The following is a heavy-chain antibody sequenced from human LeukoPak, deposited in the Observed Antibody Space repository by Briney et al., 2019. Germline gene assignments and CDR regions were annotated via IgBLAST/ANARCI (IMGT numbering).Heavy chain of an antibody. D-gene: IGHD2-2*01. CDR3: VKGGVYCSSTSCSSPYFDY. V-gene: IGHV3-23*01. J-gene: IGHJ4*02. CDR2: ISGSGGST. Sequence: GGSLRLSCAASGFTFSSYAMSWVRQAPGKGLEWVSFISGSGGSTYYADSVKGRFTISRDNSKNTLYLQMSSLRAEDTAVYYCVKGGVYCSSTSCSSPYFDYWGQGTLVTVSS. CDR1: GFTFSSYA.